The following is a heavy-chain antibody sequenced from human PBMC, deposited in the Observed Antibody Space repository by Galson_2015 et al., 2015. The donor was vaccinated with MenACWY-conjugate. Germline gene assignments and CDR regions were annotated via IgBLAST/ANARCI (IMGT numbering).Heavy chain of an antibody. V-gene: IGHV4-39*07. CDR2: IYYSGST. Sequence: ETLSLTCTVSGGSISSSSYYWGWIRQPPGKGLEWIGSIYYSGSTYYNPSLKSRVTISVDTSKNQFSLKLSSVTAADTAVYYCARDPRVAVAEDAFDIWGQGTMVTVSS. CDR3: ARDPRVAVAEDAFDI. D-gene: IGHD6-19*01. J-gene: IGHJ3*02. CDR1: GGSISSSSYY.